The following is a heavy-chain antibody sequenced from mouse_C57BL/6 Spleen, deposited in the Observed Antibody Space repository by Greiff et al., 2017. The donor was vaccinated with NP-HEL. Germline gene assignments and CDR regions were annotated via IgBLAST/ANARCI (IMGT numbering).Heavy chain of an antibody. CDR3: ARWAGGNGGSYGYFDV. D-gene: IGHD1-1*02. CDR1: GYAFSSSW. J-gene: IGHJ1*03. Sequence: VQLQQSGPELVKPGASVKISCKASGYAFSSSWMNWVKQRPGKGLEWIGRIYPGDGDTNYNGKFKGKATLTADKSSSTAYMQLSSLTSEDSAVYVCARWAGGNGGSYGYFDVWGTGTTVTVSS. V-gene: IGHV1-82*01. CDR2: IYPGDGDT.